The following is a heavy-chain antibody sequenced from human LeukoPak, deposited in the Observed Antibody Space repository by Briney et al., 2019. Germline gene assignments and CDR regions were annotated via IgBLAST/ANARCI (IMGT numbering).Heavy chain of an antibody. V-gene: IGHV3-11*06. CDR3: ARGIEATRRSTGTCNYF. D-gene: IGHD5-12*01. J-gene: IGHJ1*01. CDR2: ISNSTYT. Sequence: GWSLRHSRAASHSSGFSFSDYYMSWNRHSPGKGLEWVSYISNSTYTNYADSMKGRFTISTDNAKNSLYLQMNSLRAEDMAVYYCARGIEATRRSTGTCNYF. CDR1: GFSFSDYY.